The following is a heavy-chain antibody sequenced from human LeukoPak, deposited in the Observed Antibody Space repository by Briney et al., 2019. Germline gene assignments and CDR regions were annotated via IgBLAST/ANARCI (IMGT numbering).Heavy chain of an antibody. CDR1: GFSFSTYW. V-gene: IGHV3-7*05. J-gene: IGHJ4*02. D-gene: IGHD5-12*01. CDR3: ARDPLRRFDF. Sequence: GGSLRLSCAVSGFSFSTYWMTWVRQAPGKGLEWVANIKEDGSEKYYVDSVKGRFTISRDNAKNLLYLQMNSLRVEDTAVYYCARDPLRRFDFWGQGSLVTVSS. CDR2: IKEDGSEK.